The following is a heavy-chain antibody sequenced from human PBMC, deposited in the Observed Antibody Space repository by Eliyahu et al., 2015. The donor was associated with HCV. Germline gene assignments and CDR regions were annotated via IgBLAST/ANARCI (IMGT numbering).Heavy chain of an antibody. CDR1: GYTFTGYX. D-gene: IGHD3-10*01. CDR3: ARDPLWFGELLFRGGLSFDY. V-gene: IGHV1-2*02. Sequence: QVQLVQSGAEVXKPGASVKVSCXXSGYTFTGYXMHWVRQAPGQGLEWMGGINPNXGGTNYAQKFQGRVTMTRDTSISTAYMELSRLRSDDTAVYYCARDPLWFGELLFRGGLSFDYWGQGTLVTVSS. J-gene: IGHJ4*02. CDR2: INPNXGGT.